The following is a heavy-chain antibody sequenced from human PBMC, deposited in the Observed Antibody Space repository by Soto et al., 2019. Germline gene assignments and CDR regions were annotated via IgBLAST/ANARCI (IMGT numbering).Heavy chain of an antibody. V-gene: IGHV3-30*03. CDR2: ISYDGSYA. Sequence: GGSLRLSCAASGFTFSSYGMHWVRQAPGKGLEWVAVISYDGSYAKYADSVKGRFTISRDNAKNSLYLQMNSLRAEDTAVYYCARDSSITPRPLDYWGQGTPVTVSS. CDR1: GFTFSSYG. J-gene: IGHJ4*02. D-gene: IGHD6-6*01. CDR3: ARDSSITPRPLDY.